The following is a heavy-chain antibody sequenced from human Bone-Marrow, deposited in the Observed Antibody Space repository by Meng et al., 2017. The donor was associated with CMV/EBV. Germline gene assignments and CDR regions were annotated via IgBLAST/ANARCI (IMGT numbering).Heavy chain of an antibody. CDR3: ARATGDDAFDI. Sequence: SCAASGFTFSSYAMHWVRQAPGKGLEWVALISYDGSNKYYADSVKGRFTISRDNSKNTLYLQRNSLRAEDTAVYYCARATGDDAFDIWGQGTMVTVSS. J-gene: IGHJ3*02. CDR1: GFTFSSYA. D-gene: IGHD3-16*01. V-gene: IGHV3-30-3*01. CDR2: ISYDGSNK.